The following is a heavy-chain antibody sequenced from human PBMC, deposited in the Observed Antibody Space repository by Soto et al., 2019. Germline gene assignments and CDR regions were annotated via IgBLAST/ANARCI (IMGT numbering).Heavy chain of an antibody. CDR1: GDSISSGGYY. J-gene: IGHJ6*02. D-gene: IGHD2-8*01. V-gene: IGHV4-31*03. Sequence: QVQLQESGPGLVKPSQTLSLTCTVSGDSISSGGYYWSWIRQHPGKGLEWIGYIYYSGSTDYNPSLKSRVTISVDTSKNQFSLKLSSVTAADTAVFYCARGRDIVLNYGMDVWGQGTTVTVSS. CDR3: ARGRDIVLNYGMDV. CDR2: IYYSGST.